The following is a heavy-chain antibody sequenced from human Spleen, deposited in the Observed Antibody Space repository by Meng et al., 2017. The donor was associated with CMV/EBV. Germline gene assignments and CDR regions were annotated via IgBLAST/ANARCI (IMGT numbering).Heavy chain of an antibody. V-gene: IGHV3-33*06. CDR1: SYG. D-gene: IGHD2-2*02. CDR3: AKEALYCSSTSCYIPDNWFDP. CDR2: IWYDGSNK. J-gene: IGHJ5*02. Sequence: SYGMHWVRQAPGKGLEWVAVIWYDGSNKYYADSVKGRFTISRDNSKNTLYLQMNSLRAEDTAVYYCAKEALYCSSTSCYIPDNWFDPRGQGTLVTVSS.